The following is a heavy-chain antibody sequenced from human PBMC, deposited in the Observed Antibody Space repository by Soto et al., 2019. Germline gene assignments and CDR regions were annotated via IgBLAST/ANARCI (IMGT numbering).Heavy chain of an antibody. CDR1: GYSFTSYW. CDR2: IYPYDSNT. Sequence: SGESLKISCKGSGYSFTSYWIGWVRQMPGKGLEWMGIIYPYDSNTRYSPSFQGQVTISVDKSVSTAYLQWSSLKASDTAMYFCTRALQQWLDSAYFFDSWGQGTMVTVSS. CDR3: TRALQQWLDSAYFFDS. V-gene: IGHV5-51*01. D-gene: IGHD6-19*01. J-gene: IGHJ3*02.